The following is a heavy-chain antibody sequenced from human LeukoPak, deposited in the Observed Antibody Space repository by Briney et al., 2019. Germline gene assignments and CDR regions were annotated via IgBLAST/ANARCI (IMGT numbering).Heavy chain of an antibody. J-gene: IGHJ4*02. V-gene: IGHV3-30*04. Sequence: GGSLRLSCAASGFTFSSYAMHWVRQAPGKGLEWVAVISYDGSNKYYADSVKGRLTISRDNSKNTLYLQMNSLRAEDTAVYYCAVVNSGYVDYWGQGTLVTVSS. D-gene: IGHD1-26*01. CDR2: ISYDGSNK. CDR1: GFTFSSYA. CDR3: AVVNSGYVDY.